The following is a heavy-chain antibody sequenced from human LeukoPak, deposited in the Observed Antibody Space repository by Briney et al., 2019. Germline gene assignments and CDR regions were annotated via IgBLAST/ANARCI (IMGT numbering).Heavy chain of an antibody. CDR1: GGSFSGYY. CDR2: INHSGST. J-gene: IGHJ4*02. CDR3: ARVSLMSFIPIEY. Sequence: PSETLSLTCAVYGGSFSGYYWSWIRQPPGKGLEWIGEINHSGSTNYNPSLKSRVTISVDTSKNQFSLKLSSVTAADTAVYYCARVSLMSFIPIEYWGQGTLVTVSS. V-gene: IGHV4-34*01. D-gene: IGHD2-2*02.